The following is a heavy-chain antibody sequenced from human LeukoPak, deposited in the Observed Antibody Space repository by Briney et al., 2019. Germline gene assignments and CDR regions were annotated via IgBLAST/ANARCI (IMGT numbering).Heavy chain of an antibody. CDR2: IYHSGST. D-gene: IGHD2-21*01. J-gene: IGHJ4*02. CDR1: GGSISSGGYY. Sequence: SETLSLTCTVSGGSISSGGYYWSWIRQPPGKGLEWIGYIYHSGSTNYNPSLKSRVTISVDKSKNQFSLKLSSVTAADTAVYYCARSPVGGDYYFDYWGQGTLVTVSS. V-gene: IGHV4-30-2*01. CDR3: ARSPVGGDYYFDY.